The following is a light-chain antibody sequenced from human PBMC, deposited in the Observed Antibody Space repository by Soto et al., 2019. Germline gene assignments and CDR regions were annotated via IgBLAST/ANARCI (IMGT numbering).Light chain of an antibody. J-gene: IGKJ4*01. CDR2: NSS. Sequence: IVLTQSPATLSLSPGERATLSCRASQSVSTSLAWYQQRPGQAPRLLIYNSSKRAAGIPARFSGSGSGTDFTLAISSLEPEDFAVYYCQQRSDWPLTFGGGTKVELK. CDR1: QSVSTS. V-gene: IGKV3-11*01. CDR3: QQRSDWPLT.